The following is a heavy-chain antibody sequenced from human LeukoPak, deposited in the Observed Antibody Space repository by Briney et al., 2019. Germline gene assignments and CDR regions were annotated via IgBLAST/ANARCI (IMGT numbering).Heavy chain of an antibody. CDR3: ARAPPPGGYYFDY. CDR2: ISGSGGST. Sequence: PGGSLGLSCADSGFTFSSYAVSWVRQAPGKGLEWVSAISGSGGSTYYADSVKGRFTISRDNSKNTLYLQMNSLRAEDTAVYYCARAPPPGGYYFDYWGQGTLVTVSS. D-gene: IGHD3-16*01. J-gene: IGHJ4*02. CDR1: GFTFSSYA. V-gene: IGHV3-23*01.